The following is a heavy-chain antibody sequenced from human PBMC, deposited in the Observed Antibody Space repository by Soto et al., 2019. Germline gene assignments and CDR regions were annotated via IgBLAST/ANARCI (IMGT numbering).Heavy chain of an antibody. J-gene: IGHJ4*02. Sequence: ASVKVSCKASGGTFSSYAISWVRQVPGQGLEWMGRIIPILGIANYAQKFQGRVTITADKSTSTAYMELSSLRSEDTAVYYCARRRSSGWYYFDYWGQGTLVTVSS. V-gene: IGHV1-69*04. CDR2: IIPILGIA. CDR1: GGTFSSYA. CDR3: ARRRSSGWYYFDY. D-gene: IGHD6-19*01.